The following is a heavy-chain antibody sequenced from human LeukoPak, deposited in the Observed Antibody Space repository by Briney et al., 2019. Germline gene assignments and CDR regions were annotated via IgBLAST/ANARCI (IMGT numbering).Heavy chain of an antibody. J-gene: IGHJ6*02. CDR3: ARERLVVVGDAYYYYGMDV. D-gene: IGHD2-15*01. V-gene: IGHV3-20*04. Sequence: GGSLRLSCAASGFTFDDYGMSWVRQALGKGPEWVSGINWNGGSTGYADSVKGRFTISRDNAKNSLYLQMNSLRAEDTAVYYCARERLVVVGDAYYYYGMDVWGQGTTVTVSS. CDR2: INWNGGST. CDR1: GFTFDDYG.